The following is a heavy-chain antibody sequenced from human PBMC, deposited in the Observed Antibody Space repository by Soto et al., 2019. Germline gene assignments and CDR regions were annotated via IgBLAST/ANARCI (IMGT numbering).Heavy chain of an antibody. V-gene: IGHV4-34*01. D-gene: IGHD3-10*01. CDR2: INHSGST. CDR1: GGSFSGYY. CDR3: ARKGVTMVRGVTGRYYYYGMDV. Sequence: TSETLFLTCAVYGGSFSGYYWSWIRQPPGKGLEWIGEINHSGSTNYNLSLKSRVTISVDTSKNQFSLKLSSVTAADTAVYYCARKGVTMVRGVTGRYYYYGMDVWGQGTTVTSP. J-gene: IGHJ6*02.